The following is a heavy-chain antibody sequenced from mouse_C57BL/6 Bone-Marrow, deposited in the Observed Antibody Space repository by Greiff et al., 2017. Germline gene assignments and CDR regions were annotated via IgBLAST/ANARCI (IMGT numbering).Heavy chain of an antibody. D-gene: IGHD2-5*01. CDR3: ASHYSSSWFAY. J-gene: IGHJ3*01. V-gene: IGHV1-80*01. CDR1: GYAFSSYW. CDR2: IYPGGGDT. Sequence: VQLVESGAELVKPGASVKISCKASGYAFSSYWMNWVKQRPGKGLEWIGQIYPGGGDTNYNGKFKGKATLTADKSSSKAYMQLSSLTSEDSAVYFCASHYSSSWFAYWGQGNLVTVSA.